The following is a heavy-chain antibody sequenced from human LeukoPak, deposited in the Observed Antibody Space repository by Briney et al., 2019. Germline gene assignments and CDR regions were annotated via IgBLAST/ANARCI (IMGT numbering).Heavy chain of an antibody. V-gene: IGHV3-23*01. Sequence: GGSLRLSCAASGFTFSSYAMSWVRQAPGKGLEWVSAISGSGGSTYYADSVKGRFTISRDNSKNTLYLQMNSLRAEDTAVYHCAKGTGTTFYYYYYMDVWGKGTTVTVSS. CDR1: GFTFSSYA. D-gene: IGHD1-7*01. CDR2: ISGSGGST. J-gene: IGHJ6*03. CDR3: AKGTGTTFYYYYYMDV.